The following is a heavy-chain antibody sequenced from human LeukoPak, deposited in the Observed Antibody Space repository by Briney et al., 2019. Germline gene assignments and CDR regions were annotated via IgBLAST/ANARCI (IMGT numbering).Heavy chain of an antibody. CDR3: ANSPLDYHYYYMDV. V-gene: IGHV3-23*01. CDR2: IRTSGYTT. CDR1: GFTFSSYG. Sequence: GGSLRLSCAASGFTFSSYGMSWVRQAPGKRLEWVSAIRTSGYTTFYADSVKGRFTISRDNSKNTLYLQMNSLRVEDTAVYYCANSPLDYHYYYMDVWGKGTTVTVSS. J-gene: IGHJ6*03.